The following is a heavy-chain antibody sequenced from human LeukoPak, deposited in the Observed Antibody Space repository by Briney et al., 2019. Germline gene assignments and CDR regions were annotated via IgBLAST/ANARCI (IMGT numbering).Heavy chain of an antibody. CDR3: AREIRGYSYFDY. Sequence: GGSLRLSCAASGFTFSDYYMNWIRQAPGKGLEWVSYISSSGSTIYYADTVKGRFTISRDNAKNSLYLQMNSLRAEDTAVYYCAREIRGYSYFDYWGQGTLVTVSS. CDR1: GFTFSDYY. D-gene: IGHD1-26*01. J-gene: IGHJ4*02. V-gene: IGHV3-11*01. CDR2: ISSSGSTI.